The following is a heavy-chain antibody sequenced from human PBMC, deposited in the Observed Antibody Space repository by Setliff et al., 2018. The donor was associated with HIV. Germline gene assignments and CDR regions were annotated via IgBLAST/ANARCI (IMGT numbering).Heavy chain of an antibody. Sequence: SETLSLTCDVSGGSISSSNWWSWVRQPPGKGLEWIGEIYHSGSTYYNPSLQSRVTISVDSSKNQFSLNLFSVTAADTAVYYCARPRRVRSRAWYWFDIWGQGTLVTVSS. CDR2: IYHSGST. CDR3: ARPRRVRSRAWYWFDI. J-gene: IGHJ5*02. V-gene: IGHV4-4*02. D-gene: IGHD6-19*01. CDR1: GGSISSSNW.